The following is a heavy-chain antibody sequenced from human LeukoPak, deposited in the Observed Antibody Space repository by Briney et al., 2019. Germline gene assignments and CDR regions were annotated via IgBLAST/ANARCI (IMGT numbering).Heavy chain of an antibody. V-gene: IGHV3-23*01. CDR2: ISGSGGST. Sequence: GGSLRLSCATSGFTFSSYAMSWVRQAPGKGLEWVSAISGSGGSTYYADSVKGRFTISRDNSKNTLYLRMNSLRAEDTAVYYCTRGSGRNWFDPWGQGTLVTVSS. J-gene: IGHJ5*02. CDR1: GFTFSSYA. D-gene: IGHD3-10*01. CDR3: TRGSGRNWFDP.